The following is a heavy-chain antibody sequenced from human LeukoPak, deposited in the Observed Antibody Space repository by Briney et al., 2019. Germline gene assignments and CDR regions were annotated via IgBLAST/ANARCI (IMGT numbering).Heavy chain of an antibody. Sequence: GGSLRLSCAASGFTFSSYGMHWVRQAPGKGLEWVAFIRYDGSNKYYADSVKGRFTISRDNSKNTLYLQMNSLRAEDTAVYYSAKDRGSIAVAGTHYWGQGTLVTVSS. J-gene: IGHJ4*02. CDR2: IRYDGSNK. CDR3: AKDRGSIAVAGTHY. CDR1: GFTFSSYG. D-gene: IGHD6-19*01. V-gene: IGHV3-30*02.